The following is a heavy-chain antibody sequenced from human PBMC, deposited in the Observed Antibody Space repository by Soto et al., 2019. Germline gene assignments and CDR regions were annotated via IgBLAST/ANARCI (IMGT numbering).Heavy chain of an antibody. CDR3: ARGWRHNWDAGGYYYYAMDV. CDR2: IYHSGTT. Sequence: PSETLSLTCTVSGASISSGGYYSWIRQHPGKDLEWIGYIYHSGTTYYNPSLKSRVSISIDTSNNQFSLRLSSVTAADTAVYYCARGWRHNWDAGGYYYYAMDVWGQGTTVTVSS. V-gene: IGHV4-31*03. D-gene: IGHD1-1*01. J-gene: IGHJ6*02. CDR1: GASISSGGYY.